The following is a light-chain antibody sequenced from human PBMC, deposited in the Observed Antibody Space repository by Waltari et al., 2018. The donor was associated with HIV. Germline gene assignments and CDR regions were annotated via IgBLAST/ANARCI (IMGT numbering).Light chain of an antibody. CDR2: DVT. Sequence: QSALTQPRSVSGSPGQSVTISCTGTSSAVGGSNYGSWYQQHPGKAPKLMIYDVTQRPAGVPDRFSGSKSGNTASLTISGLQAEDEADYYCCSYAGSYTYVFGTGTKVTVL. J-gene: IGLJ1*01. V-gene: IGLV2-11*02. CDR3: CSYAGSYTYV. CDR1: SSAVGGSNY.